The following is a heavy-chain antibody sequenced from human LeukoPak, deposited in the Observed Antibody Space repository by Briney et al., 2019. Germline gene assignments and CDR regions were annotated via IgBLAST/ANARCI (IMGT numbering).Heavy chain of an antibody. J-gene: IGHJ6*03. V-gene: IGHV3-43D*03. CDR3: AKDSGMKYYYGSGSSRYYMDV. D-gene: IGHD3-10*01. Sequence: GGSLRLSCAASGFTFSSYWMHWVRQAPGKGLEWVSLISWDGGSTYYADSVKGRFTISRDNSKNSLYLQMNSLRAEDTALYYCAKDSGMKYYYGSGSSRYYMDVWGKGTTVTVSS. CDR2: ISWDGGST. CDR1: GFTFSSYW.